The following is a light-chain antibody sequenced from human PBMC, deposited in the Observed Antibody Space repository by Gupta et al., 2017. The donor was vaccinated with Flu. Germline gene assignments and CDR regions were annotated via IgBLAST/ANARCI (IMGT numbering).Light chain of an antibody. CDR3: SAWDDSLNGRV. V-gene: IGLV1-44*01. CDR1: SSNIGSNT. CDR2: NNN. J-gene: IGLJ3*02. Sequence: QSVLTQSPSVSETPGQRVSISCSGSSSNIGSNTVTWYQQLPGTAPKLLIYNNNQRPSGVPDRFSGSKSGTSASLAISGLQSEDEADFYCSAWDDSLNGRVFGGGTKLTVL.